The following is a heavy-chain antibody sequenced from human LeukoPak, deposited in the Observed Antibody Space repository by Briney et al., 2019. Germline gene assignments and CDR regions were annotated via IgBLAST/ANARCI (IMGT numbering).Heavy chain of an antibody. Sequence: PSETLSLTCTVSGGSISSSSYYWGWIRQPPGTGLEWLGSIYYSGSTYYNPSLKSRVTISVETSKNQFSLNLSSVTAADTAVYYCARRMVRGTIYYWGQGTLVTVSP. CDR3: ARRMVRGTIYY. CDR2: IYYSGST. D-gene: IGHD3-10*01. V-gene: IGHV4-39*01. J-gene: IGHJ4*02. CDR1: GGSISSSSYY.